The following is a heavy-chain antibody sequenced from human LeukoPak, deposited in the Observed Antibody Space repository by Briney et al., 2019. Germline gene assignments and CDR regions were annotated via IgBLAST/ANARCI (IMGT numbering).Heavy chain of an antibody. V-gene: IGHV3-11*05. J-gene: IGHJ3*01. D-gene: IGHD3-22*01. CDR3: ARDDRFDGSGHYTAFDV. CDR1: GFTFTDFY. CDR2: IGSSSTHT. Sequence: GGSLRLSCAASGFTFTDFYMNWIRQAPGKGPEWISFIGSSSTHTNYADSVKGRFTISRDNAKNSLFLQMNSLRDEDTAVYYCARDDRFDGSGHYTAFDVWGQGTIVTVSS.